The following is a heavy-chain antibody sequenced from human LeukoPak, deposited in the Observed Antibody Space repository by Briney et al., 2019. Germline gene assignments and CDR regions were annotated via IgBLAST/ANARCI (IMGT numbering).Heavy chain of an antibody. Sequence: SETLSLTCTVSGGSISSYYWSWIRQPPGKGLEWIGYTYYSGSTNYNPSLKSRVTISVDTSKNQFSLKLSSVTAADTAVYYCARDPITEWDLVYYHNYIHVWGQGTLVTVSS. J-gene: IGHJ4*02. D-gene: IGHD1-26*01. V-gene: IGHV4-59*01. CDR3: ARDPITEWDLVYYHNYIHV. CDR2: TYYSGST. CDR1: GGSISSYY.